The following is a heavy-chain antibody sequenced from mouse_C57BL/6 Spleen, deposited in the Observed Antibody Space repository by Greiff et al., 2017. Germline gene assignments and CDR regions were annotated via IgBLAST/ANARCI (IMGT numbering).Heavy chain of an antibody. D-gene: IGHD1-1*01. Sequence: QVQLQQSGAELMKPGASVKLSCKATGFTFTGYWIEWVKQRPGHGLEWIGEILPGSGCTNYNEKFKGKATFTADTSSNTAYMQLSSLTTEDSAIYYCARTYYYGSSPYAMDYWGQGTSVTVSS. V-gene: IGHV1-9*01. CDR2: ILPGSGCT. CDR3: ARTYYYGSSPYAMDY. CDR1: GFTFTGYW. J-gene: IGHJ4*01.